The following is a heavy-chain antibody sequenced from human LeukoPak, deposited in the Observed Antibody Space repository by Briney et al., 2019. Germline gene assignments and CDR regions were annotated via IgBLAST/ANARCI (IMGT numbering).Heavy chain of an antibody. D-gene: IGHD1-26*01. V-gene: IGHV3-9*01. CDR2: ISWNSGSI. J-gene: IGHJ4*02. CDR3: AKGKIVGFDY. CDR1: GFTFDDYA. Sequence: GGSLRLSCAASGFTFDDYAMHWVRQAPGKGLEWVSGISWNSGSIGYADSVKGRFTISRDNSKNTLYLQMNSLRAEDTAVYYCAKGKIVGFDYWGQGTLVTVSS.